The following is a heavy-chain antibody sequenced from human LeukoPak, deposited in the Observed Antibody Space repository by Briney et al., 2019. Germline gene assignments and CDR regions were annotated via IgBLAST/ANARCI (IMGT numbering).Heavy chain of an antibody. CDR3: ARDGEDSGWSWFDP. V-gene: IGHV4-39*07. J-gene: IGHJ5*02. CDR2: IYYSGST. Sequence: SETLSLTCTVSGGSISSSSYYWGWIRQPPGKGLEWIGSIYYSGSTYYNPSLKSRVTISVDTSKNQFSLKLSSVTAADTAVYYCARDGEDSGWSWFDPWGQGTLVTVSS. D-gene: IGHD6-19*01. CDR1: GGSISSSSYY.